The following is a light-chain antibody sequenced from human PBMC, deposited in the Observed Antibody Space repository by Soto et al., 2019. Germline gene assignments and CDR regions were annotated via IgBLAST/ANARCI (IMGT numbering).Light chain of an antibody. CDR2: AAS. Sequence: DIVMTQSPSSLSASVGDRVTITCRASQGIDTSLAWYQQKPGKAPKLLIHAASSLQSGVPSRFSGSGSGTDFTLRISRVEAEDVGHYYCMQGTHWPLTFGGGTKVDIK. CDR1: QGIDTS. V-gene: IGKV1-9*01. J-gene: IGKJ4*01. CDR3: MQGTHWPLT.